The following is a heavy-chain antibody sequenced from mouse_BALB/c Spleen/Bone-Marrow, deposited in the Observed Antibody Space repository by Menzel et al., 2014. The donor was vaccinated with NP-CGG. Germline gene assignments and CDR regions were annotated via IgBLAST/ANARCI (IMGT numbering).Heavy chain of an antibody. J-gene: IGHJ2*01. Sequence: EVKLMESGGGLVQPGGSLKLSCAASGFTFSSYGMSWVRQTPDKRLELVATINSNGGSTYYPDSVKGRFTISRDNAKNTLYLQMSSLKSEDTAMYYCARDSNDYWGQGTTLTVFS. CDR1: GFTFSSYG. CDR3: ARDSNDY. V-gene: IGHV5-6-3*01. CDR2: INSNGGST.